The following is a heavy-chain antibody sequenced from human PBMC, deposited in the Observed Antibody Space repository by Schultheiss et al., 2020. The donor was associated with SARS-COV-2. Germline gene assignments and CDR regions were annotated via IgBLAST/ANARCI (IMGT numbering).Heavy chain of an antibody. CDR1: GASISRSGYY. V-gene: IGHV4-39*02. CDR3: ARDLGSPYYYYYGMDV. Sequence: SETLSLTCTVSGASISRSGYYWGWIRQSPGKGLEWIGSMYYTDNTYYNPPLKSRVTISADTSKNQFSLNLRSVTATDTAVYYCARDLGSPYYYYYGMDVWGQGTTVTVSS. J-gene: IGHJ6*02. D-gene: IGHD1-26*01. CDR2: MYYTDNT.